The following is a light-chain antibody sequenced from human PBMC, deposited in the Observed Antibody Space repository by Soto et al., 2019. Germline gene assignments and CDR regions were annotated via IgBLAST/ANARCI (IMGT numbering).Light chain of an antibody. CDR3: QQRSNWPPKAT. CDR1: QFVSSN. CDR2: DAS. V-gene: IGKV3-11*01. J-gene: IGKJ1*01. Sequence: RVLPPSPVTLSVSPGEIATLSCRASQFVSSNLAWYQQKPGHSPRLLIYDASNRATGIPARFSGSGSGTDFTLTISSLEPEDFAVYYCQQRSNWPPKATFGQGTKVDIK.